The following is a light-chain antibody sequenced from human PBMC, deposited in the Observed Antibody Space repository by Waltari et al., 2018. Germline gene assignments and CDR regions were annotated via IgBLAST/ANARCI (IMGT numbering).Light chain of an antibody. CDR1: QSVGRS. CDR3: QHYVRLPVT. V-gene: IGKV3-20*01. J-gene: IGKJ1*01. Sequence: EIVLTQSPGTLSLSPGERATLSCWASQSVGRSLAWYQQKRGHAPRLLIYGASTRATGIPDRFSGSGSGTDFSLTISRLEPEDFAVYYCQHYVRLPVTFGQGTKVEI. CDR2: GAS.